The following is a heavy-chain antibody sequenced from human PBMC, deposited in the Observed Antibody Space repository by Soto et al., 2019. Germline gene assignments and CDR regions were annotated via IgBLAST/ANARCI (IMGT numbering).Heavy chain of an antibody. V-gene: IGHV1-18*01. J-gene: IGHJ4*02. CDR3: ARGLGPALTTVTPFDY. D-gene: IGHD4-17*01. CDR1: GYTFTSYG. Sequence: ASVKVSCKASGYTFTSYGISWVRQAPGQGLEWMGWISAYNGNTNYAQKLQGRVTMTTDTSTSTAYMELRSLRSDDTAVYYCARGLGPALTTVTPFDYWGQGTLVTVSS. CDR2: ISAYNGNT.